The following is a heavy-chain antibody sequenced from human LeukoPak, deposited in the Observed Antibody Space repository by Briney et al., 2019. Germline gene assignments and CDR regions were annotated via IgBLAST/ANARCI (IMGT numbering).Heavy chain of an antibody. Sequence: SETLSLTCAVSGYSITSSNWWSWVRQPPGKGLEWIGEIYRSGSTNYNPSLKSRVTISVDKSKNQFSLKLSSVTAADTAVYYCAGAVAGSGHFQHWGQGTLVTVSS. J-gene: IGHJ1*01. CDR3: AGAVAGSGHFQH. CDR1: GYSITSSNW. V-gene: IGHV4-4*02. D-gene: IGHD6-19*01. CDR2: IYRSGST.